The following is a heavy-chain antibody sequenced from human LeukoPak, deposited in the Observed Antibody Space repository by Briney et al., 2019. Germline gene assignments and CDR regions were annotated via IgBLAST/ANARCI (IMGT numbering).Heavy chain of an antibody. CDR2: IIPIFGTA. V-gene: IGHV1-69*13. D-gene: IGHD3-9*01. J-gene: IGHJ4*02. CDR1: GYTLTELS. Sequence: ASVKVSCKVSGYTLTELSMHWVRQAPGQGLEWMGGIIPIFGTANYAQKFQGRVTITADESTSTAYMELSSLRSEDTAVYYCARVNNYDILSSFDYWGQGTLVTVSS. CDR3: ARVNNYDILSSFDY.